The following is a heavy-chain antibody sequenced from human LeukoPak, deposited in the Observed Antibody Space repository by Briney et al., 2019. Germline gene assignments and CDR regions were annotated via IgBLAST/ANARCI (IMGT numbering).Heavy chain of an antibody. D-gene: IGHD3-22*01. CDR3: ARVYYDSSGYPDAFDI. J-gene: IGHJ3*02. Sequence: SVTVSFTASGGTFSSYAISWVRQAPGQGLEWMGGIIPIFGTANYAQKFQGRVTITADESTSTAYMELSSLRSEDTAVYYCARVYYDSSGYPDAFDIWGQGTMVTVSS. CDR1: GGTFSSYA. V-gene: IGHV1-69*01. CDR2: IIPIFGTA.